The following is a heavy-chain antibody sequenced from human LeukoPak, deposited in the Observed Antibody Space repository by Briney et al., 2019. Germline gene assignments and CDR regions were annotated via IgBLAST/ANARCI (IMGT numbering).Heavy chain of an antibody. D-gene: IGHD2-21*02. CDR1: GDSFSGYY. J-gene: IGHJ6*02. Sequence: SETLSLTCAVYGDSFSGYYWSWIRQPPGKGLEWIGEINHSGSTNYNPSLKSRVTISVDTSKNQFSLKLSSVTAADTAVYYCARSVVVTAIHLDVWGQGTTVTVSS. CDR3: ARSVVVTAIHLDV. V-gene: IGHV4-34*01. CDR2: INHSGST.